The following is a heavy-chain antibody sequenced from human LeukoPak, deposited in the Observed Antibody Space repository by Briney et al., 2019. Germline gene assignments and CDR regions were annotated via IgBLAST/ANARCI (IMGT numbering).Heavy chain of an antibody. CDR3: ARDSSSGWYHDY. V-gene: IGHV3-53*01. Sequence: PGGSLRLSCAASGFTVSTNYMSWVRQAPGKGLGWVSVIYSGGSTFYADSVKGRFTISRDNSKNTLYFQMNSLRAEDTAVYYCARDSSSGWYHDYWGQGTLVTVSS. J-gene: IGHJ4*02. D-gene: IGHD6-19*01. CDR2: IYSGGST. CDR1: GFTVSTNY.